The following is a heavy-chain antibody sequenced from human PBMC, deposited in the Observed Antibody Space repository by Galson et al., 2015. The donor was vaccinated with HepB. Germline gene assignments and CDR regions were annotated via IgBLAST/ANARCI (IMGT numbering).Heavy chain of an antibody. CDR2: ISYDGSNK. V-gene: IGHV3-30*04. J-gene: IGHJ6*02. Sequence: SLRLSCAASGFTFSSYAMHWVRQAPGKGLEWVAVISYDGSNKYYAVSVKGRFTISRDNSKNTLYLQMNSLRAEDTAVYYCARGSYDILTGYPDYYYYGMDVWGQGTTVTVSS. CDR1: GFTFSSYA. CDR3: ARGSYDILTGYPDYYYYGMDV. D-gene: IGHD3-9*01.